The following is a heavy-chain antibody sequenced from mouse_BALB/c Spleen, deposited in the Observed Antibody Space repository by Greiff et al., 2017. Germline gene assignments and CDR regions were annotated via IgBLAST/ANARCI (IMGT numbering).Heavy chain of an antibody. CDR1: GFTFSSFG. CDR2: ISSGSSTI. J-gene: IGHJ2*01. D-gene: IGHD2-10*02. Sequence: EVHLVESGGGLVQPGGSRKLSCAASGFTFSSFGMHWVRQAPEKGLEWVAYISSGSSTIYYAYTVKGRFTISRDNPKNTLFLQMTSLRSEDTAMYYCARAPYGNYAVDYWGQGTTLTVSS. V-gene: IGHV5-17*02. CDR3: ARAPYGNYAVDY.